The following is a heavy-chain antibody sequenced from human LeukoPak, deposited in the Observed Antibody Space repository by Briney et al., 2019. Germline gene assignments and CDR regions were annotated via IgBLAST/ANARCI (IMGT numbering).Heavy chain of an antibody. D-gene: IGHD2-21*02. CDR3: AKESTRCGGDCRDAFDI. CDR1: GFTFRDYA. V-gene: IGHV3-23*01. Sequence: GGSLRLSCAASGFTFRDYAMSWVRQAPGKGLEWVSAISDSGSLTNYADSVRGRLIISRDNSKNTLYLQMNSLRAEDTAVYYCAKESTRCGGDCRDAFDIWGQGTMVTVSS. CDR2: ISDSGSLT. J-gene: IGHJ3*02.